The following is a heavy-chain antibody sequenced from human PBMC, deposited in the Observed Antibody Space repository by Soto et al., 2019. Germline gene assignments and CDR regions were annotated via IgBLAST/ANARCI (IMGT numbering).Heavy chain of an antibody. J-gene: IGHJ5*02. CDR2: ISNYNGDT. Sequence: AASVKVSCKASGYTFTRYSINWVRQAPGQGLEWVGWISNYNGDTKYAQKFQGRVTLTTDTSTTTTYMDLRSLTSDDTAVYFCARGDSTGSPTGWFDPWGQGTLVTVSS. D-gene: IGHD6-19*01. V-gene: IGHV1-18*04. CDR3: ARGDSTGSPTGWFDP. CDR1: GYTFTRYS.